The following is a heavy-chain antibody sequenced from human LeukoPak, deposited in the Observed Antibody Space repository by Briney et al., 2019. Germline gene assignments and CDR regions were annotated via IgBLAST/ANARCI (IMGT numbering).Heavy chain of an antibody. J-gene: IGHJ4*02. Sequence: PSETLSLTCTVSGGSISSSSYYWGWIRRPPGKGLEWIGSIYYSGSTYYNPSLKSRVTISVDTSKNQFSLKLSSVTAADTAVYYCARGGVVVPAAKGGFDYWGQGTLVTVSS. V-gene: IGHV4-39*07. CDR3: ARGGVVVPAAKGGFDY. D-gene: IGHD2-2*01. CDR2: IYYSGST. CDR1: GGSISSSSYY.